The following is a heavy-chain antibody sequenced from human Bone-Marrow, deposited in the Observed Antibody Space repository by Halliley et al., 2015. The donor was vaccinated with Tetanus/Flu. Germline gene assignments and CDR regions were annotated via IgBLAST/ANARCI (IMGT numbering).Heavy chain of an antibody. D-gene: IGHD3-3*01. CDR2: ISYSGSI. Sequence: WIGYISYSGSINYTPSLKSRVPILGDTSKNQFSLTLISVTAADRAVYYCAGFGHYYYYGMDVWGQGTTVTVSS. CDR3: AGFGHYYYYGMDV. V-gene: IGHV4-59*01. J-gene: IGHJ6*02.